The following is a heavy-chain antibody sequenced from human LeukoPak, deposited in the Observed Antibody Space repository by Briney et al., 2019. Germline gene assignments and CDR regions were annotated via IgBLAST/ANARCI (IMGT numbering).Heavy chain of an antibody. J-gene: IGHJ4*02. Sequence: GGSLRLSCAASGFTFDDYAMHWLGQAPGKGLEWVSSISSGRSFTYYGDSVKGRFSISRDNAKNSLYLQMNSLRAEDTAVYYCAKDGSYLGDYWGQGTLVTVSS. D-gene: IGHD1-26*01. CDR3: AKDGSYLGDY. CDR1: GFTFDDYA. CDR2: ISSGRSFT. V-gene: IGHV3-21*04.